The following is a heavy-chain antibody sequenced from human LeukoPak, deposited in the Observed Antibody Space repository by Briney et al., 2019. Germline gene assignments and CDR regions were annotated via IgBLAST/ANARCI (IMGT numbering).Heavy chain of an antibody. V-gene: IGHV3-7*01. D-gene: IGHD1-26*01. CDR1: GLPLRSYW. J-gene: IGHJ6*03. Sequence: GGPLRLSCGVSGLPLRSYWMKWVRQAPGKGLEWVANIKQEGSEKYYVVSMKGRFTISRDNGKNSLYLQMNSLRAEDTAVYYCARALKGLRRRIGGTSTFEYSYYMDVWGKGTTVTISS. CDR2: IKQEGSEK. CDR3: ARALKGLRRRIGGTSTFEYSYYMDV.